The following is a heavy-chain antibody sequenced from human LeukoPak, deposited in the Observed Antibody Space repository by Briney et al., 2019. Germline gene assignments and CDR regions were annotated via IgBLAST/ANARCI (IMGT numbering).Heavy chain of an antibody. CDR1: GFTFSSYS. D-gene: IGHD3-3*01. J-gene: IGHJ5*02. V-gene: IGHV3-21*01. Sequence: GGSLRLSCAASGFTFSSYSMNWVRQAPGKGLEWVSSISSSSSYIYYADSVKGRFTISRDNAKNSLYLQMNSLRAEDTAVYYCARDGGYDFWSGYYTGFFDPWGQGTLVTVSS. CDR2: ISSSSSYI. CDR3: ARDGGYDFWSGYYTGFFDP.